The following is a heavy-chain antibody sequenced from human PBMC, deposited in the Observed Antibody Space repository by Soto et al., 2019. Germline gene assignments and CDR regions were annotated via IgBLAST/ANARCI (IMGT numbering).Heavy chain of an antibody. Sequence: GKWLGWISNISSSGTTTSYADSVKGRFTISRDNAKNSLYLQMDSLRGADTSVYYGARRRGWGAPYEYRGHGTLVTVS. V-gene: IGHV3-48*03. CDR3: ARRRGWGAPYEY. CDR2: ISSSGTTT. D-gene: IGHD3-16*01. J-gene: IGHJ4*01.